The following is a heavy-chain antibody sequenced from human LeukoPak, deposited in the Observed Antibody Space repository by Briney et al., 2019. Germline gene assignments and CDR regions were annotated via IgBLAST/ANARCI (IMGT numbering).Heavy chain of an antibody. CDR3: ARGTAYGSGSLDY. J-gene: IGHJ4*02. V-gene: IGHV3-30*02. D-gene: IGHD3-10*01. CDR1: GFAFSRHG. Sequence: GGSLRLSCAASGFAFSRHGIHWVRQAPGKGLEWVAFIPYDGSNKFYTDSVKGRFTISRDNSKNTLYLQMNSLRAEDTAVYYCARGTAYGSGSLDYWGQGTLVIVSS. CDR2: IPYDGSNK.